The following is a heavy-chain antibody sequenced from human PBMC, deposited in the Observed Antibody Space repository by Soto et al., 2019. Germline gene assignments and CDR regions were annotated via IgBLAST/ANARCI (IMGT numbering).Heavy chain of an antibody. Sequence: GGSLRLSCAASGFTFNTYAVSWVRQAPGKGLEFVADVAGDGGGIHYTASVQGRFTISRDNSKNTLYLQMSSLRAEDTALYYCAKDRVAGDGRLALDGWGQGTRVTVSS. CDR2: VAGDGGGI. CDR3: AKDRVAGDGRLALDG. V-gene: IGHV3-23*01. CDR1: GFTFNTYA. J-gene: IGHJ4*02. D-gene: IGHD1-1*01.